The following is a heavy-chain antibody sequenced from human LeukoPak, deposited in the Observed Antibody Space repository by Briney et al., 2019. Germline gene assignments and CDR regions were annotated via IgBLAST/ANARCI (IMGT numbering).Heavy chain of an antibody. Sequence: GGSLRLSCAASGFTFSSYGMHWVRQAPGKGLEWVAFIRYDGSNKYYADSVKGRFTISRDNSKNTLYLQMNSLRAEDTAVYYCAKSQWELRWNWFDPWGQGTLVTVSS. CDR1: GFTFSSYG. V-gene: IGHV3-30*02. D-gene: IGHD1-26*01. J-gene: IGHJ5*02. CDR2: IRYDGSNK. CDR3: AKSQWELRWNWFDP.